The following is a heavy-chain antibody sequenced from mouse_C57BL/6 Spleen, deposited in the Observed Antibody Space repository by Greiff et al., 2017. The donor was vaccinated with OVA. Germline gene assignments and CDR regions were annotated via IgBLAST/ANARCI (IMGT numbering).Heavy chain of an antibody. V-gene: IGHV2-6-1*01. CDR3: ARHKDYYYGSSYDAMDY. J-gene: IGHJ4*01. CDR1: GFSLTSYG. CDR2: IWSDGST. Sequence: QVQLKESGPGLVAPSQSLSITCTVSGFSLTSYGVHWVRQPPGKGLEWLVVIWSDGSTTYNSALKSRLSISKDNSKSQVFLKMNSLQTDDTAMYYCARHKDYYYGSSYDAMDYWGQGTSVTVSS. D-gene: IGHD1-1*01.